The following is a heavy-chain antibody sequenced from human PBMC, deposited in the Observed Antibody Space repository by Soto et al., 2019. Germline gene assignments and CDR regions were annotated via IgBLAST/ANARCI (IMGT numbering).Heavy chain of an antibody. J-gene: IGHJ4*01. CDR3: ARRIPTAGLFDY. CDR2: IFYNGNT. Sequence: SETLSLTCAVYGGSFSGHYWSWIRQHPGKGLEWIGYIFYNGNTYYNPSLQSRLTISRDTPKNQFSLKLNSVTAADTAVYYCARRIPTAGLFDYWGHGTLVTVSS. V-gene: IGHV4-34*09. D-gene: IGHD6-13*01. CDR1: GGSFSGHY.